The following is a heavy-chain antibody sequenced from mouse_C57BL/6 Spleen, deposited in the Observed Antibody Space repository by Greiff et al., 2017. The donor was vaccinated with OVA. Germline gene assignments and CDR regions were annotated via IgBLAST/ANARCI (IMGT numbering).Heavy chain of an antibody. Sequence: QVQLQQSGPELVKPGASVKISCKASGYAFSSSWMNWVKQRPGKGLEWIGRIYPGDGDTNYNGKFKGKATLTAAKSSSTAYMQLRSLTSEDSAVYFCARGGISSIRDDWGQGTTLTVSS. D-gene: IGHD3-2*02. V-gene: IGHV1-82*01. CDR1: GYAFSSSW. CDR2: IYPGDGDT. J-gene: IGHJ2*01. CDR3: ARGGISSIRDD.